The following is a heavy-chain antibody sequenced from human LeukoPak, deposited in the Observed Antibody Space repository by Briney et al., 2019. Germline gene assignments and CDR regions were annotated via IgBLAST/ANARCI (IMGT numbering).Heavy chain of an antibody. D-gene: IGHD6-19*01. CDR3: ARERWLVPKGAFDM. V-gene: IGHV4-34*01. Sequence: SETLSLTCAVYGGSFSGYYWSWIRQPPGKGLEWIGEINHSGSTNYNPSLKSRVTISVDTSKNQFSLKLSSVTAADTAVYYCARERWLVPKGAFDMWGEGTMVTVSS. CDR2: INHSGST. CDR1: GGSFSGYY. J-gene: IGHJ3*02.